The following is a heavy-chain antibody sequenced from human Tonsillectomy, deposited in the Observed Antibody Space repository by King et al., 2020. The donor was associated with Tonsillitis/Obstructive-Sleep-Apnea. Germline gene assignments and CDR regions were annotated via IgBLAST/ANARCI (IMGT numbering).Heavy chain of an antibody. CDR1: GFTFSTYY. CDR3: AREEGWFDP. V-gene: IGHV3-7*03. J-gene: IGHJ5*02. Sequence: DVQLVESGGGLVQPGGSLRLSCAASGFTFSTYYMTWVRRAPGKGLEWVANIKQDGSERYYVDSVKGRFTISRDNAKNTLFLQMNSLSAEDTAVYYCAREEGWFDPWGQGALVIVSS. CDR2: IKQDGSER.